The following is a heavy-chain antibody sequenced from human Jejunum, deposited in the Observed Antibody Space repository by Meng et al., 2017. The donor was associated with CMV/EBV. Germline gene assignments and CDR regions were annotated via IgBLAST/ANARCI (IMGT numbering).Heavy chain of an antibody. CDR2: INPNSGGA. D-gene: IGHD3-16*01. Sequence: QVLLGASGAEVKKPGASVKVSCKASAHTLAGYYMHWVRQAPGQGLEWMGRINPNSGGANYAQKFQGRVTMTRDTSISTAYMELSRLRSDDTAVYYCAREGLVGDLRYFDLWGRGTLVTVSS. J-gene: IGHJ2*01. V-gene: IGHV1-2*06. CDR1: AHTLAGYY. CDR3: AREGLVGDLRYFDL.